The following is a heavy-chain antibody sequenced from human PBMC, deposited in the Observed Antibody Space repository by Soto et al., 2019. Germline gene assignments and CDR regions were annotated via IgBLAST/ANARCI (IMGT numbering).Heavy chain of an antibody. D-gene: IGHD2-15*01. CDR3: ARDRLVAATSAPPYCHYGLDV. Sequence: PGGSLRLSCATSGFTFSSYSMNWVRQAPGMGLEWVSSISSSSRYIYYADSVRGRFTISRDNAKNSLYLQINSLRAEDTAVYYCARDRLVAATSAPPYCHYGLDVWGQGTTVTVSS. V-gene: IGHV3-21*01. CDR1: GFTFSSYS. CDR2: ISSSSRYI. J-gene: IGHJ6*02.